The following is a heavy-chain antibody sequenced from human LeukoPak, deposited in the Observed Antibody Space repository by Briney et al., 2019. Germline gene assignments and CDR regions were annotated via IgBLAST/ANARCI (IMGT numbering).Heavy chain of an antibody. D-gene: IGHD1-26*01. CDR2: IKQDGSEK. CDR1: GXTFNTYW. Sequence: PGGSLRLSWAASGXTFNTYWMSWVRQAPGKGLEWVANIKQDGSEKYYVDSVKGRFTISRDNAENSLYLQMNSLRAEDTAVYYCASRSGSYGDGWDYWGQGTLVTVSS. J-gene: IGHJ4*02. CDR3: ASRSGSYGDGWDY. V-gene: IGHV3-7*02.